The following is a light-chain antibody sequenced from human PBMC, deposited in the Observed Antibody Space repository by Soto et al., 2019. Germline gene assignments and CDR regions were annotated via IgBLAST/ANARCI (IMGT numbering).Light chain of an antibody. CDR3: AAWDDKLSAVL. V-gene: IGLV1-47*01. J-gene: IGLJ2*01. CDR1: RSNIGSYS. Sequence: QSVLTQPPSASGTPGQRVTISCSGSRSNIGSYSVNWYQQVPGTAPKFLIYGNDQRPSGVPDRFSASKSGTSASLDISGLRSEDEADSFCAAWDDKLSAVLFGGGTKLTVL. CDR2: GND.